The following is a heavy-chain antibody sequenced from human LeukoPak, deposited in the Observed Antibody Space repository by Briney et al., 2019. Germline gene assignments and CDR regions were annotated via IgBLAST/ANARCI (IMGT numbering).Heavy chain of an antibody. CDR2: MYPGDSDT. V-gene: IGHV5-51*01. CDR3: AMTLGYCSGDSCYGGFDY. D-gene: IGHD2-15*01. CDR1: GYSFSTYW. Sequence: GESLKVSCQGSGYSFSTYWIAWVRQLPGKGLEWMGIMYPGDSDTKYSPSFQGQVTISADTSISTAYLQWSSLKASDTAMYYCAMTLGYCSGDSCYGGFDYWGQGTLVTVSS. J-gene: IGHJ4*02.